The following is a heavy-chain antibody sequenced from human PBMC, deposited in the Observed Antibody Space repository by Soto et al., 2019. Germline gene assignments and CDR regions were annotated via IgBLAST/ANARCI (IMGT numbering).Heavy chain of an antibody. CDR1: GYIFTSYF. D-gene: IGHD3-22*01. Sequence: GASVKVSCKASGYIFTSYFMHWVRQAPGQGLEWMGIINPSGGSATYAQNFQGRISVTRDTSASTVYMELSSLRSEDTAVYYCARDPGGITSIVVINGFDYWGQGTLVTVSS. J-gene: IGHJ4*02. V-gene: IGHV1-46*01. CDR2: INPSGGSA. CDR3: ARDPGGITSIVVINGFDY.